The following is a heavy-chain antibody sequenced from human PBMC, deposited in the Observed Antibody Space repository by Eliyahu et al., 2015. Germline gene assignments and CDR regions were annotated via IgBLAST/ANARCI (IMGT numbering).Heavy chain of an antibody. CDR1: GFSLSTSGMC. J-gene: IGHJ6*02. D-gene: IGHD6-19*01. Sequence: QVTLRESGPALVKPTQTLTLTCTFSGFSLSTSGMCVSWIRQPPGKALEWLALIDWDDDKYYSTSLKTRLTISKDTSKNQVVLTMTNMDPVDTATYYCARILCRGSAVAGTSWALNYGMDVWGQGTTVTVSS. CDR3: ARILCRGSAVAGTSWALNYGMDV. V-gene: IGHV2-70*01. CDR2: IDWDDDK.